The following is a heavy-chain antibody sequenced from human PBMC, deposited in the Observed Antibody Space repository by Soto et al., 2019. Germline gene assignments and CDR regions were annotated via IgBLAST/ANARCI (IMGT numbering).Heavy chain of an antibody. CDR1: TFTFSSYW. CDR2: INTGGTTT. Sequence: EVQLVESGGGLVQPGGSLRLSCAASTFTFSSYWMHWVRQAPGQGLVWVSRINTGGTTTTYADSVKGRFTTSRDNAANTLYLQMNSLRAEDTAVNYCASVPTGKFGVWNYWGQGTLVTVSS. CDR3: ASVPTGKFGVWNY. V-gene: IGHV3-74*01. D-gene: IGHD2-21*01. J-gene: IGHJ4*02.